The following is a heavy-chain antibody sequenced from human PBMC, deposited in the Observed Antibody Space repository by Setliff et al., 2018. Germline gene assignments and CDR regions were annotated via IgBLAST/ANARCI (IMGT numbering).Heavy chain of an antibody. J-gene: IGHJ5*02. CDR2: INPNSGDT. CDR3: VRSGKFGMRFWFDQ. V-gene: IGHV1-2*02. Sequence: ASVKVSCKASGFTFTDYLMNWMRQAPEQGLEWMGWINPNSGDTHSAQKFQGRVTMTRDTSINTAYMELSSLTSDDTAFYYCVRSGKFGMRFWFDQWGLGTLVTVSS. D-gene: IGHD1-26*01. CDR1: GFTFTDYL.